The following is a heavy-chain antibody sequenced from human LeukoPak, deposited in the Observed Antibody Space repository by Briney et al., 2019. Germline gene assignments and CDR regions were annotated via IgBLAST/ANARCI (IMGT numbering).Heavy chain of an antibody. J-gene: IGHJ1*01. D-gene: IGHD6-13*01. Sequence: GGSLRLSCAASGFTFSSHWMHWVRQAPGKGLEWVAVISYDGSNKYYADSVKGRFTISRDNSKNTLYLQMNSLRAEDTAVYYCARERTYSSSWPQYFQHWGQGTLVTVSS. CDR3: ARERTYSSSWPQYFQH. CDR2: ISYDGSNK. V-gene: IGHV3-30-3*01. CDR1: GFTFSSHW.